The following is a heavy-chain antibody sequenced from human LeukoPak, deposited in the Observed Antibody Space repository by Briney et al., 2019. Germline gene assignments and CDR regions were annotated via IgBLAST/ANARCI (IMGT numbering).Heavy chain of an antibody. J-gene: IGHJ4*02. V-gene: IGHV4-61*01. CDR2: IYYSGST. D-gene: IGHD6-13*01. CDR3: AREGGSWFDY. Sequence: SETLSLTCTVSGGSVSSGSYYWSWIRQPPGKGLEWAGYIYYSGSTNYNPSLKSRVTISVDTSKLQFSLKLSSVTAADTAVYYCAREGGSWFDYWGQGTLVTVSS. CDR1: GGSVSSGSYY.